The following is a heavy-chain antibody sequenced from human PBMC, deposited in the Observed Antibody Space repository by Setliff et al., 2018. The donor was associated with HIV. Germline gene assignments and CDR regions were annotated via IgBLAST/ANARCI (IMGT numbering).Heavy chain of an antibody. J-gene: IGHJ6*03. CDR2: IYDTGST. CDR1: GGSIGGFY. Sequence: SQTLSLTCTVSGGSIGGFYWNWIRQSAGKGLQWIGRIYDTGSTKYNPSLKSRLTMSLDTSKNQFSLKLSSVTAADTAVYYCARQEGYCSSTSCYAGSFMGYYYMDVWGKGTTVTVSS. D-gene: IGHD2-2*01. V-gene: IGHV4-4*07. CDR3: ARQEGYCSSTSCYAGSFMGYYYMDV.